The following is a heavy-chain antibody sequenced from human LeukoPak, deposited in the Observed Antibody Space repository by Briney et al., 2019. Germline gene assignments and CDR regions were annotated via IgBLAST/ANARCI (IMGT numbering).Heavy chain of an antibody. CDR2: IYYSGST. V-gene: IGHV4-59*08. Sequence: SETLSLTCTVSGGSISSYYWSWIRQPPGKGLEWIGYIYYSGSTNYNPSLKSRVTISVDTSKNQFSLKLSSVTAADTAVYYCARHVADNWNDNDAFDIWGQGTMVTVSS. CDR3: ARHVADNWNDNDAFDI. J-gene: IGHJ3*02. D-gene: IGHD1-1*01. CDR1: GGSISSYY.